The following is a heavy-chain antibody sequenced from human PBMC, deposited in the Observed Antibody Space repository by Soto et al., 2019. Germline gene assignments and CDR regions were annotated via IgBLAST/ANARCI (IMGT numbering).Heavy chain of an antibody. V-gene: IGHV4-31*03. CDR1: GGSISSGGYY. Sequence: VAPSETLSLTCTVSGGSISSGGYYWSWIRQHPGKGLEWIGYIYHSGTTYYNPSLKSRVTISVDTSKNQFSLKLTSVTAADTALYYCARRYGTTFDYWGQGTLVTVSS. CDR2: IYHSGTT. D-gene: IGHD1-7*01. CDR3: ARRYGTTFDY. J-gene: IGHJ4*02.